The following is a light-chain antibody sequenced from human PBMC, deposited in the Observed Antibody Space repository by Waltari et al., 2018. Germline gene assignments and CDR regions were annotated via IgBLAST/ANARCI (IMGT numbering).Light chain of an antibody. J-gene: IGKJ1*01. CDR2: SAS. V-gene: IGKV1-39*01. Sequence: DIQMTQSPSSLSASVGDRVTITCRATKNINTFLNWYQQKPGKAPNLMIHSASSFQSGVPSRCSGSGSGTDFTLTISSLQPADFATYYCQQSFETPWTFGQGT. CDR3: QQSFETPWT. CDR1: KNINTF.